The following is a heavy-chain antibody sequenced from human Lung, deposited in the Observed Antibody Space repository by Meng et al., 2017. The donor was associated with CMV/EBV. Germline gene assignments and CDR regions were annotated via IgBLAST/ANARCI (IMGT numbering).Heavy chain of an antibody. D-gene: IGHD1-14*01. CDR2: INPNSGGT. CDR3: ARPIEPSRYYYYGMDV. CDR1: GYTFTDYY. Sequence: ASXXVSCKASGYTFTDYYMHWVRQDPGQGLEWMGWINPNSGGTKYAQMFQGRVAMTSDTSISTAYMELSRPSSDDTAVYYCARPIEPSRYYYYGMDVWGQGXTVTVSS. J-gene: IGHJ6*02. V-gene: IGHV1-2*02.